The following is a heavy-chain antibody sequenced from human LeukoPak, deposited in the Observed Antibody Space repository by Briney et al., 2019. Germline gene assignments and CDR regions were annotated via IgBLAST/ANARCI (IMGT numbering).Heavy chain of an antibody. CDR2: INPNSGGT. CDR3: ARPSKRARLFDY. CDR1: GYTFTSYG. Sequence: ASVKVSCKASGYTFTSYGISWVRQAPGQGLEWMGWINPNSGGTNYAQKFQGWVTMTRDTSISTAYMELSRLRSDDTAVYYCARPSKRARLFDYWGQGTLVTVSS. V-gene: IGHV1-2*04. J-gene: IGHJ4*02. D-gene: IGHD6-6*01.